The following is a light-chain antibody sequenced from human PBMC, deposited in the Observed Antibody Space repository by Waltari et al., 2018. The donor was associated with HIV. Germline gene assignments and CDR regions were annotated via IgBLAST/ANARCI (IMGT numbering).Light chain of an antibody. V-gene: IGKV4-1*01. CDR3: QQYYTTPFT. CDR2: WAS. Sequence: DIVMTQSPDSLAVSLGKRATIHCQSSQSVLYSSNNKNYLTWYQQRPGQPPKMLIYWASTRESGVPDRFSGSGSGTDFTLTISSLQAEDVAVYYCQQYYTTPFTFGPGTKVDIK. J-gene: IGKJ3*01. CDR1: QSVLYSSNNKNY.